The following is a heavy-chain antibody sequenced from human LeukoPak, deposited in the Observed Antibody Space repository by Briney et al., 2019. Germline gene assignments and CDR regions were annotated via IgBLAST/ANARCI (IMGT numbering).Heavy chain of an antibody. CDR1: GFTFDDYA. J-gene: IGHJ4*02. Sequence: SLRLSCASSGFTFDDYARHWVRQGPGKGLEWVSGISWNSGSIVYADSVKGRFTISRDNAKNSLYLQMNSLRAEDTAFYYCAKVNTMIVVVAPFDYWGQGTLVTVSS. V-gene: IGHV3-9*01. D-gene: IGHD3-22*01. CDR2: ISWNSGSI. CDR3: AKVNTMIVVVAPFDY.